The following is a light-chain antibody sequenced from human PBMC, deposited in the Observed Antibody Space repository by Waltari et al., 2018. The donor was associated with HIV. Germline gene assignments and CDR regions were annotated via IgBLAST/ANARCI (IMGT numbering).Light chain of an antibody. CDR1: KLATKA. V-gene: IGLV3-9*01. CDR2: KST. J-gene: IGLJ2*01. Sequence: SYDLSQPVSLSVAVALTARLTVGGYKLATKAVHWYQKRPGQAPVLVIFKSTNRPSGIPERFSGSKSGNTATLIISGVQADDEADYYCQVWDYSVVFGGGTKLTVL. CDR3: QVWDYSVV.